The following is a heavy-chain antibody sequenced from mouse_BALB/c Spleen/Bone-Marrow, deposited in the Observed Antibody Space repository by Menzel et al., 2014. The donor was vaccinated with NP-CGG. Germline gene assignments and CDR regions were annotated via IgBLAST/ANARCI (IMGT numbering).Heavy chain of an antibody. J-gene: IGHJ2*01. CDR1: GFTFSSYA. Sequence: EVQLQESGGGLVKPGGSLKLSCAASGFTFSSYAMSWVRQTPEKRLEWVATISSGGSYTYYPDSVKGRFTISRDNAKNTLNLKMRSLRSEDTAMYYCARHGITRLLDYWGQGTTLTVSS. D-gene: IGHD2-4*01. V-gene: IGHV5-9-3*01. CDR2: ISSGGSYT. CDR3: ARHGITRLLDY.